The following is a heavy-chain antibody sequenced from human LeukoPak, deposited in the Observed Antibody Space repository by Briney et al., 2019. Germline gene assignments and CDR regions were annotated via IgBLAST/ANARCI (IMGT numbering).Heavy chain of an antibody. J-gene: IGHJ4*02. Sequence: ASVKVSCKASGYTFTSYDINWGRQATGQGLEWMGWMNPNSGNTGYAQKFQGRVTMTRNTSISTAYMELSSLRSEDTAVYYCAVFKSGSEAYFDYWGQGTLVTVSS. V-gene: IGHV1-8*01. CDR1: GYTFTSYD. CDR2: MNPNSGNT. D-gene: IGHD1-26*01. CDR3: AVFKSGSEAYFDY.